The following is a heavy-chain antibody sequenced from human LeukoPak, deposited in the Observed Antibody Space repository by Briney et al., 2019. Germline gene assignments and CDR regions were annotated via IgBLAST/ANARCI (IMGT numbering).Heavy chain of an antibody. J-gene: IGHJ4*02. CDR2: INTDGSIT. CDR3: ARPAVAGLRAGGYDY. CDR1: GFTFSSHW. Sequence: SGGSLRLSCAASGFTFSSHWMHWVRQAPGKGLVWVSRINTDGSITSYADSVKGRFTISRDNAKNTLYLQMNSLRVEDTAVYYCARPAVAGLRAGGYDYWGQGTLVTVSS. V-gene: IGHV3-74*01. D-gene: IGHD6-19*01.